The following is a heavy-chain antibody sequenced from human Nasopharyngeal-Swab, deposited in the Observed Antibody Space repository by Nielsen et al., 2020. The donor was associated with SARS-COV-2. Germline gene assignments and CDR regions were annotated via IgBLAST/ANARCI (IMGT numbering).Heavy chain of an antibody. D-gene: IGHD4-17*01. CDR2: IYYSGST. J-gene: IGHJ4*02. V-gene: IGHV4-59*13. CDR3: AREPSYGDYFDY. CDR1: GGSISSYY. Sequence: ESLKISCTVSGGSISSYYWSWIRQPPGKGLEWIGYIYYSGSTNYNPSLKSRVTISVDTSKNQFSLKLSSVTAADTAVYYCAREPSYGDYFDYWGQGTLVTVSS.